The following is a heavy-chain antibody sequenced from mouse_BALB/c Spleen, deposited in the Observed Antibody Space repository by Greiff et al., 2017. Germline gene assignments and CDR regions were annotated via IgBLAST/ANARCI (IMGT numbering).Heavy chain of an antibody. Sequence: EVQLVESGPGLVKPSQSLSLTCSVTGYSITSGYYWNWIRQFPGNKLEWMGYISYDGSNNYNPSLKNRISITRDTSKNQFFLKLNSVTTEDTATYYCAREGEPTGTRRFAYWGQGTLVTVSA. CDR1: GYSITSGYY. V-gene: IGHV3-6*02. CDR2: ISYDGSN. J-gene: IGHJ3*01. CDR3: AREGEPTGTRRFAY. D-gene: IGHD4-1*01.